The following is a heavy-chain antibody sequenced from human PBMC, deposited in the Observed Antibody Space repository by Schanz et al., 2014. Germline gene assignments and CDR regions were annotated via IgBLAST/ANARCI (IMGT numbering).Heavy chain of an antibody. D-gene: IGHD3-10*01. CDR3: ATNSAFRMVRGSNAFEA. CDR1: GYTVSALA. CDR2: FDVEDGET. J-gene: IGHJ3*01. V-gene: IGHV1-24*01. Sequence: QVQLLQSGSEVKKPGASVKVSCEISGYTVSALAMHWVRQAPGKGLEWLGGFDVEDGETIYAQKFQGRVTMTEDTTTETAYMELSGLRYGDTAVYYCATNSAFRMVRGSNAFEAWGHGTMVTVSS.